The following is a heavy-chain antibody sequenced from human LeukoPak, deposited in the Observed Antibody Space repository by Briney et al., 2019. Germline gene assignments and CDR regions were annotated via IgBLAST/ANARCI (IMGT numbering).Heavy chain of an antibody. J-gene: IGHJ4*02. D-gene: IGHD5-24*01. CDR2: IRSKANSYAT. CDR3: TRHVRREMATDY. V-gene: IGHV3-73*01. Sequence: GGSLRLSRAASGFTFSGSAMHWVRQASGKGLEWVGRIRSKANSYATAYAASVKGRFTISRDDSKNTAYLQMNSLKTEDTAVYYCTRHVRREMATDYWGQGTLVTVSS. CDR1: GFTFSGSA.